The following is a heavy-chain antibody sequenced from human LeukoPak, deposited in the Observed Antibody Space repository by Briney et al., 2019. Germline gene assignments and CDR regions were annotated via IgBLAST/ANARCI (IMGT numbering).Heavy chain of an antibody. Sequence: PGGSLRLSCAASGFTFSSYSMNWVRQAPGKGLEWVSSISSSSSYIYYADSVKGRFTISRDNAKNSLYLQMNSLRAEDTAVYYCARDESGIAAAGYDYWGQGTLVTVSS. V-gene: IGHV3-21*01. D-gene: IGHD6-13*01. CDR1: GFTFSSYS. CDR2: ISSSSSYI. CDR3: ARDESGIAAAGYDY. J-gene: IGHJ4*02.